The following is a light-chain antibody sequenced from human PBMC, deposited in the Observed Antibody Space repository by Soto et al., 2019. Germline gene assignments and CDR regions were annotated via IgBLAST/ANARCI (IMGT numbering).Light chain of an antibody. CDR3: QHRYNWPLT. CDR2: DAA. V-gene: IGKV3-11*01. J-gene: IGKJ4*01. CDR1: QSINTY. Sequence: EIVLTQSPATLSLSPGEKVTLSCRASQSINTYLGWYQQKPGQAPRLLIYDAANRATGVPARFSGSGSGTDFTLTITSLEPEDFAVYYCQHRYNWPLTFGAGTKVEI.